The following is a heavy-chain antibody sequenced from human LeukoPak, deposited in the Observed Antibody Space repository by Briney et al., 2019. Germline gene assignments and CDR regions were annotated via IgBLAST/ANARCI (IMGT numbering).Heavy chain of an antibody. CDR2: ISSSRTI. CDR1: GFTFSSYS. Sequence: GGSLRLSCAASGFTFSSYSMNWVRQAPGKGLEWVSYISSSRTIYYADSVKGRFTISRDNAKNSLYLQMNSLRAEDTAVYYCAELGTTMIGGVWGKGTTVTISS. CDR3: AELGTTMIGGV. J-gene: IGHJ6*04. D-gene: IGHD3-10*02. V-gene: IGHV3-48*04.